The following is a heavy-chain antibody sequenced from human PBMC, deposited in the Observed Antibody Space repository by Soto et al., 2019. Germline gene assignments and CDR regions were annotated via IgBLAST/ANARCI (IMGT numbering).Heavy chain of an antibody. D-gene: IGHD6-25*01. CDR3: ARGSGYYYYYGMDV. CDR2: IYPGDSHT. Sequence: PGESLKISCQASGYSFANYWIAWVRQMPGKGLEWMGIIYPGDSHTTYSPSFQGQVTISSDNSISTAFLQWSSLTASDTAMYYCARGSGYYYYYGMDVWGQGTTVTVS. CDR1: GYSFANYW. V-gene: IGHV5-51*01. J-gene: IGHJ6*02.